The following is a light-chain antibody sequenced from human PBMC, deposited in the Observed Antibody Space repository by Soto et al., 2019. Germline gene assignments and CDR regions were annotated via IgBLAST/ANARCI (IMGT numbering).Light chain of an antibody. J-gene: IGLJ1*01. Sequence: QSALTQPASVSGSPGQSITISCTGTNSDVGSYNLVSWYQQQPGKAPKLIIYEVNKRPSGISNRFSGSKSANTASLTISGLHAEDEADYFCCSYGGRSAYVFGTGTKLTVL. CDR2: EVN. CDR3: CSYGGRSAYV. V-gene: IGLV2-23*02. CDR1: NSDVGSYNL.